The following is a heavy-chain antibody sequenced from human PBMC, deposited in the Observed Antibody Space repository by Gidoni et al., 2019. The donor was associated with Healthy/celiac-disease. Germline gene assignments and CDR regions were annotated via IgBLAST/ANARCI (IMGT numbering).Heavy chain of an antibody. J-gene: IGHJ1*01. CDR3: AREEARDSSSSRESGEHVYFQH. D-gene: IGHD6-6*01. CDR2: INTNSGCT. Sequence: QVQLVQSGAEVKKPGASVKVSCKASGYTFTGYYMHWVRQAPGQGLEWMGWINTNSGCTNYAQKFQGRVTMTRDTSISTAYMELSRLRSDDTAVYYCAREEARDSSSSRESGEHVYFQHWGQGTLVTVSS. CDR1: GYTFTGYY. V-gene: IGHV1-2*02.